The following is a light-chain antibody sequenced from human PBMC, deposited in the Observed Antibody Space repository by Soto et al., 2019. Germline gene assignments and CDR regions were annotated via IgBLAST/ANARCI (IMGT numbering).Light chain of an antibody. CDR2: GAS. Sequence: EIVLTQSPVTLSLSPGERGTLSCRASQSVGTSLAWYQQKPGQAPRLLIYGASYRATGIPDRFSGSGSGTDFTLTISKLEPEDFAVYHCQQYGGSPRTFGQGTKVELK. V-gene: IGKV3-20*01. CDR3: QQYGGSPRT. J-gene: IGKJ1*01. CDR1: QSVGTS.